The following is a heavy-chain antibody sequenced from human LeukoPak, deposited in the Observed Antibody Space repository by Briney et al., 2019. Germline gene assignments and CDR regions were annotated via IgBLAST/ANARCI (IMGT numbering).Heavy chain of an antibody. J-gene: IGHJ1*01. CDR2: IYYSGST. CDR3: ARCWEHTK. D-gene: IGHD1/OR15-1a*01. CDR1: GGSISRHY. Sequence: SADTLSRTCTVSGGSISRHYWSWIRQPPGKGLEWIGYIYYSGSTYYNPSLKSRVTISVDTSKNLFSLKLSSVTAADTAVYYCARCWEHTKWGQGTLVTVSS. V-gene: IGHV4-59*08.